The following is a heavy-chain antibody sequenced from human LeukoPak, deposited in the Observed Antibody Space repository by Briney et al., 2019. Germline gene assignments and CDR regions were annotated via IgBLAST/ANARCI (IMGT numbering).Heavy chain of an antibody. CDR3: AREREPTAFDY. Sequence: PSQTLSLTCTVCGGSVGTGSYYWSWIRQPPGKGLEWIGYMYYSGSANYNPSLKSRVTISVDTSKNQFSLNLNSVTAADTAMYYCAREREPTAFDYWGQGTLVSVSS. V-gene: IGHV4-61*01. J-gene: IGHJ4*02. CDR1: GGSVGTGSYY. D-gene: IGHD1-26*01. CDR2: MYYSGSA.